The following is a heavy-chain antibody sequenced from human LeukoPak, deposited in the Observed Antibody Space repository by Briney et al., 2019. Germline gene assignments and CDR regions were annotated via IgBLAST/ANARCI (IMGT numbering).Heavy chain of an antibody. Sequence: VSGPTLVKPTQTLTLTCTFSGFTLTTSGVAVGWIRQPPGKALEWLALIYWDDDKRDSPSLKSRLTITKDTSKNQVVLTMTNMDPVDTATYYCAHRQVGDIYYASGSYHNWFDPWGQGTLVTVSS. D-gene: IGHD3-10*01. CDR3: AHRQVGDIYYASGSYHNWFDP. J-gene: IGHJ5*02. CDR2: IYWDDDK. V-gene: IGHV2-5*02. CDR1: GFTLTTSGVA.